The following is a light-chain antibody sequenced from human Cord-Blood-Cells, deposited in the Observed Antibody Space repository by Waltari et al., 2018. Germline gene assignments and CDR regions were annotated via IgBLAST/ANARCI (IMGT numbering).Light chain of an antibody. V-gene: IGLV2-11*01. CDR3: CSYAGSYIYYV. CDR2: DVS. J-gene: IGLJ1*01. CDR1: SSDVGGYNY. Sequence: QSALTQPRSVSGSPGQSVTIPCTGTSSDVGGYNYVSWSQQHPGKAPKLMIYDVSKRPSGVPDRFSGSKSGNTASLTISGLQAEDEADYYCCSYAGSYIYYVFGTGTKVTVL.